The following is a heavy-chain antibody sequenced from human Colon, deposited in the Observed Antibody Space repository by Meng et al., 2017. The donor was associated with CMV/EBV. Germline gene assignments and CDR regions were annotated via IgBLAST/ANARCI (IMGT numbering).Heavy chain of an antibody. CDR1: GYTFTSYG. V-gene: IGHV1-18*01. D-gene: IGHD1-26*01. CDR3: PRDRTYSGTDSRGDY. CDR2: ISGYNANT. J-gene: IGHJ4*02. Sequence: ASVKVSCKASGYTFTSYGISWVRQAPGQGLEWLGWISGYNANTEYPQSVQGRVTMNTDTPTNTVYMALLSLRSDDTAIYYCPRDRTYSGTDSRGDYWGQGTLVTVSS.